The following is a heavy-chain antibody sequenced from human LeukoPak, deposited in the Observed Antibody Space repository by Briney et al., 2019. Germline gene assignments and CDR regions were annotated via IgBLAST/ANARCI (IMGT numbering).Heavy chain of an antibody. Sequence: GGSLGLSCAVSGFTFSNYAMSWVRQAPGKGLEWVSAISGSGGTTYYGGSVKGRFTISRDNSKNTLYLQMNSLRAEDTAVYYCAKGGGYYGSGTYYKNNWFDPWGQGTLVIVSS. J-gene: IGHJ5*02. V-gene: IGHV3-23*01. CDR2: ISGSGGTT. CDR1: GFTFSNYA. CDR3: AKGGGYYGSGTYYKNNWFDP. D-gene: IGHD3-10*01.